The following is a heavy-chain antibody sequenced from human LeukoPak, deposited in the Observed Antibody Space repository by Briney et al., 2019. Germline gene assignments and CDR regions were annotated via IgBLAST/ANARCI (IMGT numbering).Heavy chain of an antibody. V-gene: IGHV1-69*13. CDR2: IIPIFGTA. Sequence: ASVKVSCTASGGTFSIYAISWVRQAPGQGLEWMGGIIPIFGTANYAQKFQGRVTITADESTSTAYMELSSLRSEDTAVYYCARDPYSYPHMDVWGQGTTVTVSS. D-gene: IGHD2-15*01. J-gene: IGHJ6*02. CDR3: ARDPYSYPHMDV. CDR1: GGTFSIYA.